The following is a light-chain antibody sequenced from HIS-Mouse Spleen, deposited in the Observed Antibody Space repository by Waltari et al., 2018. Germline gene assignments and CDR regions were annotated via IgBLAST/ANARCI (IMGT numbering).Light chain of an antibody. CDR2: QDS. CDR3: QAWDSSYSV. V-gene: IGLV3-1*01. Sequence: SYELTQPPSVSVSPGQTARITCSGDALGDKYACWYQQKPGQSPLLVIYQDSKRPSGIPERFSGSNSGNTATLTISGTQAMDEADYYCQAWDSSYSVFGGGTKLTVL. CDR1: ALGDKY. J-gene: IGLJ2*01.